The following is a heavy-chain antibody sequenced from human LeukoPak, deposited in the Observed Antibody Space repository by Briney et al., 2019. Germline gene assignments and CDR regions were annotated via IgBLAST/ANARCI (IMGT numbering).Heavy chain of an antibody. Sequence: GGSLRLSCAASGFTFSSYAMTWVRQTPGKGLEWVSGISGSGVSTYYADFVKGRFTISGDNSKNTLYLQMNSLRAEDTAVYFCAKDKSLGLPTYFDYWGQGTLVTVSS. D-gene: IGHD7-27*01. V-gene: IGHV3-23*01. J-gene: IGHJ4*02. CDR3: AKDKSLGLPTYFDY. CDR1: GFTFSSYA. CDR2: ISGSGVST.